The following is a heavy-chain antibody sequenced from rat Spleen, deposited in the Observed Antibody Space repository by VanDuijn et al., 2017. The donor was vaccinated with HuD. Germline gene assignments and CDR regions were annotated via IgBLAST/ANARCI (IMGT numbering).Heavy chain of an antibody. CDR3: ARRHYGYTDYFDY. J-gene: IGHJ2*01. V-gene: IGHV5-29*01. Sequence: EVQLVESDGGLVQPGRSLKLSCTASGFTLSDYSMAWVRQAPTKGLEWVATISSDGRRNYYRDSVKGRFTISRDNAKSSLYLQMDSLRSADTATYYCARRHYGYTDYFDYWGQGVMVTVSS. CDR2: ISSDGRRN. CDR1: GFTLSDYS. D-gene: IGHD1-9*01.